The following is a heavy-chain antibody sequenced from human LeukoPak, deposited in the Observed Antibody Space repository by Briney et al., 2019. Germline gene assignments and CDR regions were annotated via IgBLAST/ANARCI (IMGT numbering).Heavy chain of an antibody. CDR1: GFTFNRRG. CDR2: ISYDGSNK. D-gene: IGHD6-13*01. Sequence: GGSLRLSCAASGFTFNRRGMHWVRQAPGKGLEWVAVISYDGSNKHYADSVKGRFTISRDNSKNTLYLQMNSLRAEDTAVYYCARGFASSGGSSWYTFFDYWGQGTLVTVSS. V-gene: IGHV3-30*19. CDR3: ARGFASSGGSSWYTFFDY. J-gene: IGHJ4*02.